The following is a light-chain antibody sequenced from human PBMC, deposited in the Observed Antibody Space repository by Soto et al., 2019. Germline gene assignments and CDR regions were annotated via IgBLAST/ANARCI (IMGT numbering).Light chain of an antibody. CDR3: QQYGSSLST. J-gene: IGKJ3*01. V-gene: IGKV3-20*01. Sequence: DIVLTQSPGTLSLSPGERATISCRASQSVSSKYLSWYQQKAGQPPRVLIYGTSIRATATPERFSGGRSGTNVSLTITRLESVDFAVNYCQQYGSSLSTFGPGTKVDFK. CDR2: GTS. CDR1: QSVSSKY.